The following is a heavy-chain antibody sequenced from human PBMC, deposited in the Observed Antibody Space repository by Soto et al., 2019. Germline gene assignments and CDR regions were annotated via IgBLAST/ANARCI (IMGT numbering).Heavy chain of an antibody. V-gene: IGHV3-33*01. CDR1: GFTFSSYG. CDR3: ARDGLEGGEQTDAFDI. D-gene: IGHD1-26*01. Sequence: GGSLRLSCAASGFTFSSYGMHWVRQAPGKGLEWVAVIWYDGSNKYYADSVKGRFTISRDNSKNTLYLQMNSLRAEDTAVYYCARDGLEGGEQTDAFDIWGQGTMVTVSS. CDR2: IWYDGSNK. J-gene: IGHJ3*02.